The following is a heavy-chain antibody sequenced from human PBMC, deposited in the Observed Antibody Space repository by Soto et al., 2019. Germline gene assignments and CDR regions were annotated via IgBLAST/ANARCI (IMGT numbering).Heavy chain of an antibody. CDR1: GFTLSDVW. CDR2: ISSSSSYI. CDR3: ASGYGDYATKDY. V-gene: IGHV3-21*01. D-gene: IGHD4-17*01. Sequence: PGGSLRLSCAFSGFTLSDVWMNWVRQAPGKGPEWVSSISSSSSYIYYADSVKGRFTISRDNAKNSLYLQMNSLRAEDTAVYYCASGYGDYATKDYWGQGTLVTVSS. J-gene: IGHJ4*02.